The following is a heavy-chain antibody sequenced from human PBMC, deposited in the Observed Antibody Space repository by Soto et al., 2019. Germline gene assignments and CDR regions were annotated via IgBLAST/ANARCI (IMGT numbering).Heavy chain of an antibody. V-gene: IGHV3-23*01. J-gene: IGHJ5*02. CDR3: AKDSKVVVAANWFDP. D-gene: IGHD2-15*01. Sequence: PGGSLRLSCAASGFTFSSYAMSWVRQAPGKGLEWVSAISGSGGSTYYADSVKGRFTISRDNSKNTLYLQMNSLRAEDTAVYYCAKDSKVVVAANWFDPWGQGTLVTVSS. CDR2: ISGSGGST. CDR1: GFTFSSYA.